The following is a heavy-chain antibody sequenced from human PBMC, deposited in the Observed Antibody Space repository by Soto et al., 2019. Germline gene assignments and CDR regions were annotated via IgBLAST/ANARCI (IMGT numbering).Heavy chain of an antibody. D-gene: IGHD6-13*01. Sequence: PSETLSLTCTVSGGSISGYYWSWIRQPPGKGLEWIGYMYKTGSTVYNPSFKSRVTISVDTSKNQFSLKLSSVTAADTAVYYCARVLAAAGYYYYYGMDVWGQGTTVTVS. CDR2: MYKTGST. V-gene: IGHV4-59*08. CDR1: GGSISGYY. CDR3: ARVLAAAGYYYYYGMDV. J-gene: IGHJ6*02.